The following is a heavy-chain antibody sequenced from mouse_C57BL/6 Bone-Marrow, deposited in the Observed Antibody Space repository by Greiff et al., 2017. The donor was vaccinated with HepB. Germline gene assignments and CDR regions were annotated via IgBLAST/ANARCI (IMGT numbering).Heavy chain of an antibody. CDR1: GYTFTDYY. CDR3: ARRDYGSSYEDY. CDR2: INPYNGGT. Sequence: VQLKQSGPVLVKPGASVKMSCKACGYTFTDYYMNWVKQSHGKSLEWIGVINPYNGGTSYNQKFKGKATLTVDKSSSTAYMELNSLTSEDSAVYYCARRDYGSSYEDYWGQGTPLTVSS. J-gene: IGHJ2*01. V-gene: IGHV1-19*01. D-gene: IGHD1-1*01.